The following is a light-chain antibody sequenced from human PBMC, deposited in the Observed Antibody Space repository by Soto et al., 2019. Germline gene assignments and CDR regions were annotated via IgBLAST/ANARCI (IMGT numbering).Light chain of an antibody. J-gene: IGKJ4*01. CDR1: QSVSGY. CDR2: DTS. V-gene: IGKV3-11*01. CDR3: HQRSNWPST. Sequence: EIVLTQSPATLSLSPGERATLSCRASQSVSGYLAGYQQKPGQAPRLLIYDTSNRATGIPARFSGSGSGTDFTLTISSLEPEDFAVYYCHQRSNWPSTFGGGTKVEIK.